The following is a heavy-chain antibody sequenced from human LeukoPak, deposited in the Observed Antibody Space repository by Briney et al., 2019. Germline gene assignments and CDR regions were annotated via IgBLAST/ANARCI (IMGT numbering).Heavy chain of an antibody. D-gene: IGHD3/OR15-3a*01. V-gene: IGHV4-30-4*01. CDR3: ARNAGWAGSYYYYGMDV. J-gene: IGHJ6*02. Sequence: SETLSLTCTVSGGSISSYYWSWIRQPPGKGLEWIGYIYYSGSTYYNPSLKSRVTISVDTSKNQFSLKLSSVTAADTAVYYCARNAGWAGSYYYYGMDVWGQGTTVTVSS. CDR2: IYYSGST. CDR1: GGSISSYY.